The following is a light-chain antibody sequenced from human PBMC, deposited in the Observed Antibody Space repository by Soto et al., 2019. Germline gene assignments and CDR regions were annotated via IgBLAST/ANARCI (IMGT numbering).Light chain of an antibody. J-gene: IGKJ1*01. CDR3: QKSSSAPRT. Sequence: DIQMTQSPSSLSASVGDKVTITCRASQGISKYLAWYQQKPGKVPKLLIYAASTFQSGAPSRFSGSGSGTDFTLNISSLQPEAVAPYYCQKSSSAPRTFGQGTKVEIK. CDR2: AAS. CDR1: QGISKY. V-gene: IGKV1-27*01.